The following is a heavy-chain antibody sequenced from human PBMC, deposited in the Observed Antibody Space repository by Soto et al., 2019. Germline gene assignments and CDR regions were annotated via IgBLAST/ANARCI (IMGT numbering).Heavy chain of an antibody. CDR3: ARDRGVAPPVAGNTHYYYYMDV. Sequence: QDQLVQSGVEVKKPGASVKVSCKASGYSFTNYGITWVRQAPGQGFEWMGWISAYNGNTKYAQKLQGRVTMTTDASTSTAYLELRSLTSDDTAGYYCARDRGVAPPVAGNTHYYYYMDVWGKGTTVTVSS. J-gene: IGHJ6*03. V-gene: IGHV1-18*01. CDR2: ISAYNGNT. CDR1: GYSFTNYG. D-gene: IGHD6-19*01.